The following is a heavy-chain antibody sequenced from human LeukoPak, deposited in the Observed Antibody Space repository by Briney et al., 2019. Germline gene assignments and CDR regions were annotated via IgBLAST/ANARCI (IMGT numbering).Heavy chain of an antibody. CDR3: ASLPLSGYYDSSGYPPPPSDY. Sequence: SETLSLTCAVYGGSFSGYYWSWIRQPPGKGLEWIGEINHRGSTNYNPSLKSRVTISVDTSKNQFSLKLSSVTAADTAVYYCASLPLSGYYDSSGYPPPPSDYWGQGTLVTVSS. D-gene: IGHD3-22*01. CDR2: INHRGST. J-gene: IGHJ4*02. V-gene: IGHV4-34*01. CDR1: GGSFSGYY.